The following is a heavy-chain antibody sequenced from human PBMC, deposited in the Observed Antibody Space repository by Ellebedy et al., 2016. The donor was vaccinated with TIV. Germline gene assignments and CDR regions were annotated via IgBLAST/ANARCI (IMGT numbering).Heavy chain of an antibody. CDR1: GGSISSSNW. Sequence: SETLSLXXAVSGGSISSSNWWSRVRQPPGKGLEWIGEIYHSGSTHYNPSLKSRVTISVDKSKNQFSLKLSSVTAADTAVYYCARAWGFKLNYFYYGMDVWGQGTTVTVSS. J-gene: IGHJ6*02. CDR3: ARAWGFKLNYFYYGMDV. V-gene: IGHV4-4*02. D-gene: IGHD1-7*01. CDR2: IYHSGST.